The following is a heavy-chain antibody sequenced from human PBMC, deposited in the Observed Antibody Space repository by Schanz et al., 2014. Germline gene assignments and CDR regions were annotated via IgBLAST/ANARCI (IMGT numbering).Heavy chain of an antibody. CDR2: IYASGAT. CDR3: ARDGNYYGSRNYYKTPYYFDY. CDR1: GFTISSYS. J-gene: IGHJ4*02. V-gene: IGHV3-66*01. D-gene: IGHD3-10*01. Sequence: EVQLVESGGGLVKRGGSLRLSCAASGFTISSYSMNWVRQAPGKGLEWVSTIYASGATYYADSVKRRFTISRDISKNTLHLQVTSLRAEDTAIYYCARDGNYYGSRNYYKTPYYFDYWGQGTLVTVSS.